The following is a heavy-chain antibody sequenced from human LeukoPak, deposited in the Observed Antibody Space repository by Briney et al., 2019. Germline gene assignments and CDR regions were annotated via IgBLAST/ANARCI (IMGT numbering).Heavy chain of an antibody. D-gene: IGHD2-15*01. CDR1: GGSISSYY. J-gene: IGHJ4*02. V-gene: IGHV4-4*07. Sequence: PSETLSLTCTVSGGSISSYYWSWIRQPAGKGLEWIGRIYTSGSTNYNTSLKSRVTMSVDTSKNQFSLKLSSVTAADTAVYYCARAGIRYCSGGSCYHDYWGQGTLVTVSS. CDR3: ARAGIRYCSGGSCYHDY. CDR2: IYTSGST.